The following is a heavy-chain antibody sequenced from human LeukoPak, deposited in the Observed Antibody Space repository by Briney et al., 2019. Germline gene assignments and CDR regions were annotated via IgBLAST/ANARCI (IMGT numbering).Heavy chain of an antibody. CDR1: GYTFTTYY. Sequence: GASVKVSFKASGYTFTTYYMHWVRQAPGQGLEWMGIINPSGGSTSNAQKFQGRVTMTRDTSTSTVYMELSSLRSEDTAVYYCARSLGYCSGGSCYSGNYPGYWFDPWGQGTLVTVSS. V-gene: IGHV1-46*01. CDR2: INPSGGST. J-gene: IGHJ5*02. D-gene: IGHD2-15*01. CDR3: ARSLGYCSGGSCYSGNYPGYWFDP.